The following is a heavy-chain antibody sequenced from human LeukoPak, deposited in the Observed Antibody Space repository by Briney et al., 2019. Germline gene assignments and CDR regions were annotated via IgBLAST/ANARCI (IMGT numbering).Heavy chain of an antibody. D-gene: IGHD4-17*01. CDR1: GYTFTSYG. CDR3: ARASYYGDPLEFDY. V-gene: IGHV1-18*01. J-gene: IGHJ4*02. CDR2: ISAYNGNT. Sequence: ASVKVSCTASGYTFTSYGISWVRQAPGQGLEWMGWISAYNGNTNYAQKLQGRVTMTTDTSTSTAYMELRSPRSDDTAVYYCARASYYGDPLEFDYWGQGTLVTVSS.